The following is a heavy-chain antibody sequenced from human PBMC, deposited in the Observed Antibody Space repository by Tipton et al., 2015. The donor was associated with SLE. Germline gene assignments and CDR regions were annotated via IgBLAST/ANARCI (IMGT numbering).Heavy chain of an antibody. CDR2: ISYDGSNK. Sequence: SLRLSCAASGFTFSSYVMHWVRRAPGKGLEWVAVISYDGSNKYYADSVKGRFTISRDNAKNSLYLQMNSLRAEDTAVYYCARDYDSMSSIGWGYWGQGTLVTVSS. V-gene: IGHV3-30-3*01. D-gene: IGHD3-22*01. CDR1: GFTFSSYV. CDR3: ARDYDSMSSIGWGY. J-gene: IGHJ4*02.